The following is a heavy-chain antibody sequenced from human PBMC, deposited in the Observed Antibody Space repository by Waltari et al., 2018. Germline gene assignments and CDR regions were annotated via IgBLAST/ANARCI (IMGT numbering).Heavy chain of an antibody. D-gene: IGHD6-13*01. Sequence: QVQLVQSGAEVKKPGASVKVSCKASGYTFTSYAMHWVRQATGQRLEWMGWINAGNGNTKYSQKFQGRVTITRDTSASTAYMELSSLRSEDTAVYYCASGIAAAGSYYYGMDVWGQGTTVTVSS. CDR1: GYTFTSYA. V-gene: IGHV1-3*01. CDR2: INAGNGNT. CDR3: ASGIAAAGSYYYGMDV. J-gene: IGHJ6*02.